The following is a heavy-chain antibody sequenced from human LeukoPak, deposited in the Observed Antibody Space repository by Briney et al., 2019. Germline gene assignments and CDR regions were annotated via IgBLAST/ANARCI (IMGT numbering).Heavy chain of an antibody. V-gene: IGHV3-23*01. D-gene: IGHD2-2*01. CDR1: RFTFNIYA. J-gene: IGHJ4*02. CDR3: ARARYCSSTSCYLDY. Sequence: GGSLRLSCAASRFTFNIYAMSWVRQAPGKGLEWVSGISSSGDSTYYADSVKGRFTISRDNSKNILYLQMNSLRAEDTAVYYCARARYCSSTSCYLDYWGQGTLVTVSS. CDR2: ISSSGDST.